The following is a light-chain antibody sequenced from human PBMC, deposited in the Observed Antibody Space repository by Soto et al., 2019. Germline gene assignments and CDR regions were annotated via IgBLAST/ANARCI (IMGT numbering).Light chain of an antibody. CDR1: SGYSNYK. V-gene: IGLV9-49*03. Sequence: QSVLTQPLSASASLGASVTLTCTLSSGYSNYKVDWFQQRPGLGPQFVMRVGTGGIVGSKGDGIPDRFSVLGSGLNRSLTIKNIQEEDESDYHCGADHGSGSNFVWVFGGGTKLTVL. CDR3: GADHGSGSNFVWV. J-gene: IGLJ3*02. CDR2: VGTGGIVG.